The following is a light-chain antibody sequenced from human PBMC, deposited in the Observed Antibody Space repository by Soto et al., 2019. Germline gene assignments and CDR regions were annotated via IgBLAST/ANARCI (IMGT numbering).Light chain of an antibody. CDR1: QSVSSSY. CDR2: GAS. V-gene: IGKV3-20*01. J-gene: IGKJ1*01. Sequence: EILLTQSPGTLSLSPEERATLSCRASQSVSSSYLAWYQQKPGQAPRLLIYGASSRATGIPDRFSGSGSGTDFTLTISRLEPEDFAVYYCQQYGSSPPTFGQGTKVDIK. CDR3: QQYGSSPPT.